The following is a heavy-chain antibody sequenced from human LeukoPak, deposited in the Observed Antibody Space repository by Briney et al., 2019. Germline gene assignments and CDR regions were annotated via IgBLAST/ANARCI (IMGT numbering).Heavy chain of an antibody. CDR3: ARYQGQGVDFFDF. CDR2: INWSGVIT. CDR1: GFTFSSYA. J-gene: IGHJ4*02. V-gene: IGHV3-20*04. Sequence: GGSLRLSCAASGFTFSSYAMHWVRQVPGKGLEWVSGINWSGVITDYADSVRGRFTISIDNAKSSLYLQMNSLRAEDTALYYCARYQGQGVDFFDFWGQGVLVTVSS. D-gene: IGHD2-15*01.